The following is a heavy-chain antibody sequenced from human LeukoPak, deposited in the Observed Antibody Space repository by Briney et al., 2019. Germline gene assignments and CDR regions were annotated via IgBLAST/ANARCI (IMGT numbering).Heavy chain of an antibody. D-gene: IGHD4-17*01. CDR2: INHSGST. CDR1: GGSFSGCY. CDR3: ARGSWTTGYGMDV. J-gene: IGHJ6*04. Sequence: PSETLSLTCAVYGGSFSGCYWSWIRQPPGKGLEWIGEINHSGSTNYNPSLKSRVTISVDTSKNQFSLKLSSVTAADTAVYYCARGSWTTGYGMDVWGKGTTVTVSS. V-gene: IGHV4-34*01.